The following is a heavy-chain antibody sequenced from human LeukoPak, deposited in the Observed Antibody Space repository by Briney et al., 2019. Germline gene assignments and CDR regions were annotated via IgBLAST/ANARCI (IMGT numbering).Heavy chain of an antibody. Sequence: PGGSLRLSCAASGFTVSSNYMSRVRQAPGKGLEWVSVIYSGGSTYYADSVKGRFTISRDNSKNTLYPQMNSLRAEDTAVYYCAREKDTAMALDCWGQGTLVTVSS. CDR2: IYSGGST. J-gene: IGHJ4*02. D-gene: IGHD5-18*01. V-gene: IGHV3-53*01. CDR3: AREKDTAMALDC. CDR1: GFTVSSNY.